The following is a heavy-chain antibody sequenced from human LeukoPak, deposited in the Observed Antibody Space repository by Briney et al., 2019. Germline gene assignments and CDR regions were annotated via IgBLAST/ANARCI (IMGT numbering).Heavy chain of an antibody. Sequence: GGSLRLSCTPSGFTFSSYGMHWVRQAPGKGLEWVAVIWYDGSKKYYADSVEGRFTIARDNSRNTLNLQMNSLRAGDTAVYYCARWKGDPGRFFDYWGQGTPVTVSS. CDR2: IWYDGSKK. J-gene: IGHJ4*02. V-gene: IGHV3-33*01. CDR3: ARWKGDPGRFFDY. CDR1: GFTFSSYG. D-gene: IGHD1-1*01.